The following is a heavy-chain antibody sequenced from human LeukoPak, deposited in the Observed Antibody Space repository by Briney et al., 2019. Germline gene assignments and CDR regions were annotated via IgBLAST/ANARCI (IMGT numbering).Heavy chain of an antibody. CDR3: ARGPTGYCSGGSCYSSYYYYYGMDV. CDR2: IYYSGST. CDR1: GGSISSYY. Sequence: SETLSLTCTVSGGSISSYYWSWIRQPPGKGLEWIGYIYYSGSTNYNPSLKSRVTISIDTSKNQFSLKLSSVTAADTAVYYCARGPTGYCSGGSCYSSYYYYYGMDVWGQGTTVTVSS. D-gene: IGHD2-15*01. V-gene: IGHV4-59*01. J-gene: IGHJ6*02.